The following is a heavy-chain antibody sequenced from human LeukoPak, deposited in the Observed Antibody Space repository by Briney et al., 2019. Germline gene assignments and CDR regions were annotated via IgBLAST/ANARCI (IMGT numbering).Heavy chain of an antibody. J-gene: IGHJ6*03. Sequence: GRSLRLSCAASGFTFDDYDMHCVRQPPGKGLEWVSGISWNSGSIGYADVVKGRFTLSRDNAKNSLYLQMNSLRADDTALYHCAKLGPLGGVREDILVVPAAHSHYYYYMDVWGKGTTVTVSS. D-gene: IGHD2-2*01. V-gene: IGHV3-9*01. CDR1: GFTFDDYD. CDR2: ISWNSGSI. CDR3: AKLGPLGGVREDILVVPAAHSHYYYYMDV.